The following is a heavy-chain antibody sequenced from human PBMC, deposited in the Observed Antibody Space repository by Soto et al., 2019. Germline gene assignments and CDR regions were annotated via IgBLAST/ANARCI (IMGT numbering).Heavy chain of an antibody. CDR3: SGCSGGACHQSYGMDV. Sequence: EVHLVESGGGLVKPGGSLRLSCAVSGFTFSSCTMNWVRQAPGKGLEWVSSISPSTSHIYYADSVKGRFNISRNNAKNALFLQMNRLRAEDTAVYYCSGCSGGACHQSYGMDVWGQGTTVTVSS. D-gene: IGHD2-15*01. CDR1: GFTFSSCT. J-gene: IGHJ6*02. CDR2: ISPSTSHI. V-gene: IGHV3-21*01.